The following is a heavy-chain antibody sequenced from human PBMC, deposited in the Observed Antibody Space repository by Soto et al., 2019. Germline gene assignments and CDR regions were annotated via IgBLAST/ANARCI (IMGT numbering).Heavy chain of an antibody. CDR2: IIPIFGTA. V-gene: IGHV1-69*01. D-gene: IGHD2-21*02. Sequence: QVQLVQSGAEVKKPGSSVKVSCKASGGTFSSYAISWGRQAPGQGLEWMGGIIPIFGTANYAQKFQGRVTITADESTSTAYMELSSLRSEDTAVYYCARVWGSFVVVTAIGAFDIWGQGTMVTVSS. CDR1: GGTFSSYA. CDR3: ARVWGSFVVVTAIGAFDI. J-gene: IGHJ3*02.